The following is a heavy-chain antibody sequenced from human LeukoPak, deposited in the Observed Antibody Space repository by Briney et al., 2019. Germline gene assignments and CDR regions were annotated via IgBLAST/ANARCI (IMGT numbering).Heavy chain of an antibody. CDR1: GYTFTSCG. CDR2: ISAYNGNT. D-gene: IGHD5-18*01. J-gene: IGHJ4*02. Sequence: GASVKVSCKASGYTFTSCGISWVRQAPGQGLEWMGWISAYNGNTNYAQKLQGRVTMTTDTSTSTAYMELRSLRSDDTAVYYCARDTSRISKLIQLWLIDYWGQGTLVTVSS. V-gene: IGHV1-18*01. CDR3: ARDTSRISKLIQLWLIDY.